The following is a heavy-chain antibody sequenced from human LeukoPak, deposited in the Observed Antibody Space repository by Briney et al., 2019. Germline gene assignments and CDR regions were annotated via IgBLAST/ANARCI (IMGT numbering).Heavy chain of an antibody. CDR2: IYNSGTT. Sequence: PSETLSLTCTVSGGSISSSNYYWGWIRESPGKGLEWIGSIYNSGTTYYNPSLKSRVTISVDTSKNQFSLKLRSVTAADTAVYYCARQMTGDWGQGTLVTVSS. J-gene: IGHJ4*02. V-gene: IGHV4-39*01. D-gene: IGHD3-10*01. CDR3: ARQMTGD. CDR1: GGSISSSNYY.